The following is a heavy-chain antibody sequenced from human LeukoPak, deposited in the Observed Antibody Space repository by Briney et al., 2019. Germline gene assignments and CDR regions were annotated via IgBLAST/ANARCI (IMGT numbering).Heavy chain of an antibody. CDR3: AKDMGVGTFWYFDL. V-gene: IGHV3-30*02. J-gene: IGHJ2*01. D-gene: IGHD6-13*01. CDR1: GFTFSSYG. CDR2: IRYDGTNK. Sequence: PGGSLRLSCAASGFTFSSYGMHWVRQAPGKGLEWVAFIRYDGTNKYYADSVKGRFTISRDNSKKTLYLQMNSLRAEDSSILYYAKDMGVGTFWYFDLWGRGTLVTVSS.